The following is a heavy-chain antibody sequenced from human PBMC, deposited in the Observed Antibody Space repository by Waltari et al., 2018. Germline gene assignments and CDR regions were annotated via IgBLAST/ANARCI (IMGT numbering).Heavy chain of an antibody. Sequence: EVQLLESGGGLVQPGGSLRLSCAASGFTFSSYAMSWVRQAPGQGLEWVSAISGRGGSTYYADSVKGRFTISRDNSKNTLYLQMNSLRAEDTAVYYCAKLKDRITMVRGAAYYFDYWGQGTLVTVSS. D-gene: IGHD3-10*01. V-gene: IGHV3-23*01. J-gene: IGHJ4*02. CDR1: GFTFSSYA. CDR3: AKLKDRITMVRGAAYYFDY. CDR2: ISGRGGST.